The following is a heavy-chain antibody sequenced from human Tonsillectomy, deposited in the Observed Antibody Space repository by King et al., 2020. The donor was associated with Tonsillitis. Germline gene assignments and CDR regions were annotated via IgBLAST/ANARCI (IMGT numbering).Heavy chain of an antibody. CDR1: GFSLSNARMG. J-gene: IGHJ4*02. CDR2: IFSNDEK. V-gene: IGHV2-26*01. Sequence: LTESGPVLVKPTETLTLTCTVSGFSLSNARMGVSWIRQPPGKALEWLAHIFSNDEKSYSTSLKTRLTISKDTSKSQVVLTMTNMDPVDTATYYCARMDYYDSSGYRTMFDHWGQGTLVTVSS. D-gene: IGHD3-22*01. CDR3: ARMDYYDSSGYRTMFDH.